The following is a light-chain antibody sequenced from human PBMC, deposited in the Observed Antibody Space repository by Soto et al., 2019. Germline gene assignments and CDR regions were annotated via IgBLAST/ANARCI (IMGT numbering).Light chain of an antibody. CDR1: QSVDSSY. J-gene: IGKJ2*01. Sequence: ENVLTQSPGTLSLSPGERATLSCRASQSVDSSYLAWYQQKPGQAPRLLIYGTSSRATGIPDRFSGSGSGTDFTLTINRLEPEDFAVYYCQHYGSSIYTFGQGTKLGSN. V-gene: IGKV3-20*01. CDR3: QHYGSSIYT. CDR2: GTS.